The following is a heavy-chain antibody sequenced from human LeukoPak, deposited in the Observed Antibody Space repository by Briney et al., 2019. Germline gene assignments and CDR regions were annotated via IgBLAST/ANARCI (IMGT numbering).Heavy chain of an antibody. CDR1: GYTFTGYY. V-gene: IGHV1-2*06. CDR2: INPNSGGT. Sequence: ASVKVSCKASGYTFTGYYMHWVRQAPGQGLEWMGRINPNSGGTNYAQKFQGRVTMTRDTSISTAYMELSRLRSGDMAVYYCARGGYDFVYYYYGMDVWGQGTTVTVSS. J-gene: IGHJ6*02. D-gene: IGHD3-3*01. CDR3: ARGGYDFVYYYYGMDV.